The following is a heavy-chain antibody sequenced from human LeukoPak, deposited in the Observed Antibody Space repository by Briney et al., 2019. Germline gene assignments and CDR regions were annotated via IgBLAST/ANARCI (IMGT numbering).Heavy chain of an antibody. CDR1: GFTLSSYA. CDR2: IGGSGGST. J-gene: IGHJ4*01. V-gene: IGHV3-23*01. CDR3: AKDGANPNYDFWSGYADYFDY. D-gene: IGHD3-3*01. Sequence: GGSLRLSCAASGFTLSSYAMSWVGQAPGKGLEWDSAIGGSGGSTYYADSVKGRFTISRDNSKNTLYLQMNSLRAEDTAVYHCAKDGANPNYDFWSGYADYFDYWGHGTLVTVSS.